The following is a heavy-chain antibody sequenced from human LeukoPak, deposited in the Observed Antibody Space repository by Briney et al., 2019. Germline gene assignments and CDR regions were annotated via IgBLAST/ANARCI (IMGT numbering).Heavy chain of an antibody. D-gene: IGHD3-16*01. CDR1: GYTFTSYG. CDR2: IRVYNGNT. CDR3: ARADHRLGEGFDY. Sequence: ASVKVSCKASGYTFTSYGINWVRQAPGQGLEWMGWIRVYNGNTNYAQKLQGRVTMTTDTSTSTAYMELRSLRSDDTAVYYCARADHRLGEGFDYWGQGTLVTVSS. J-gene: IGHJ4*02. V-gene: IGHV1-18*01.